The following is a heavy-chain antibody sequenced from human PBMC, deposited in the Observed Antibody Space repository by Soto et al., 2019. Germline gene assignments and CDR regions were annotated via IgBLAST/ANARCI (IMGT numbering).Heavy chain of an antibody. CDR3: ARRRTSGITGYGLAV. CDR2: IDPSDSYT. D-gene: IGHD5-18*01. V-gene: IGHV5-10-1*01. Sequence: PGESLKISCKGSGYSFTSYWISWVRQMPGKGLEWMGRIDPSDSYTNYSPSFQGHVTISADKSISTAYLQWSSLKASDTAMYYCARRRTSGITGYGLAVWGQGTTVIGSA. CDR1: GYSFTSYW. J-gene: IGHJ6*01.